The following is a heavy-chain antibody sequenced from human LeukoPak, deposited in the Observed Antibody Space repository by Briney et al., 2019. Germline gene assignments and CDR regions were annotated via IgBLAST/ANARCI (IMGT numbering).Heavy chain of an antibody. CDR3: TRGRAAGD. CDR1: GYTFTNND. D-gene: IGHD6-19*01. Sequence: ASVKVSCKASGYTFTNNDINWVRQATGQGLGWMGWVSPDSGDTGYAPNFRGRVTMTTDTSINTAYMELTSLTSEDTAIYYCTRGRAAGDWGQGTLVTVSS. J-gene: IGHJ4*02. CDR2: VSPDSGDT. V-gene: IGHV1-8*01.